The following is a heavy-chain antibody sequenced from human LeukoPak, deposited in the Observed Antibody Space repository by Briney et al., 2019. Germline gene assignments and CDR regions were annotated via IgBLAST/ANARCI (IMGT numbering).Heavy chain of an antibody. D-gene: IGHD3-10*01. J-gene: IGHJ4*02. V-gene: IGHV3-7*01. CDR1: GFTFSSYW. Sequence: GGSLRLSCAASGFTFSSYWMSWVRQAPGKGLEWVANIKQDGSEKYYVDSVKGRFTISRDNAKNSLYLQMNSLRAEDTAVYYCARENVLLWFGELNGFDYWGQGTLVTVSS. CDR2: IKQDGSEK. CDR3: ARENVLLWFGELNGFDY.